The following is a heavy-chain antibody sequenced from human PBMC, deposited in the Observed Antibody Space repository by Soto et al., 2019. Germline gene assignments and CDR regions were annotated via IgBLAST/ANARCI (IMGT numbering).Heavy chain of an antibody. V-gene: IGHV3-11*01. J-gene: IGHJ4*02. Sequence: QVQLVESGGGLVKPGGSLRLSCAASGFTFSNYYMSWIRQAPGKGLEWVSYISSSGSTIYYADSVKGRFTISRDNAKNSLYLKRNSVGAEDTCVYYCARALIVVVKGPFDYWGQGTLVTVSS. CDR3: ARALIVVVKGPFDY. CDR1: GFTFSNYY. CDR2: ISSSGSTI. D-gene: IGHD3-22*01.